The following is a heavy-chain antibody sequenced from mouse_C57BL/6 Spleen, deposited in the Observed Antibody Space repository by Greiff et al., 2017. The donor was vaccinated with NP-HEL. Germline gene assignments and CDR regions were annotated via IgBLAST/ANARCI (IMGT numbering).Heavy chain of an antibody. CDR3: TVQINWDVYYFDY. D-gene: IGHD4-1*01. Sequence: EVKLEESGGGLVQPGGSMKLSCVASGFTFSNYWMNWVRQSPEKGLEWVAQIRLKSDNYATHYAESVKGRFTISRDDSKSSVYLQMTNLRAEDTGIYYCTVQINWDVYYFDYWGQGTTLTVSS. V-gene: IGHV6-3*01. CDR1: GFTFSNYW. J-gene: IGHJ2*01. CDR2: IRLKSDNYAT.